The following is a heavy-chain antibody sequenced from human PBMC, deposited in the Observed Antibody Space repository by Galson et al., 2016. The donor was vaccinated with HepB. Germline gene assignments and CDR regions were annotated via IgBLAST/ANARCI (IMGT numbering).Heavy chain of an antibody. CDR2: ISSVSTYK. D-gene: IGHD1-14*01. CDR3: ARENHGTFDY. V-gene: IGHV3-11*06. Sequence: SLRLSCAASGFSFSPFYMSWIRQAPGKGLEWVSSISSVSTYKHYADSVKGRFTISRDDARNTLFLQLNGLRGEDTAIYYCARENHGTFDYWGQGALVTVSS. J-gene: IGHJ4*02. CDR1: GFSFSPFY.